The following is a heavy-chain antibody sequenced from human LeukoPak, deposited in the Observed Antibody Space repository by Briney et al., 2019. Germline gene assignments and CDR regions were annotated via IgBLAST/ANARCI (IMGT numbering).Heavy chain of an antibody. CDR2: IYSSGST. D-gene: IGHD2-15*01. CDR3: ARVLGSGYSDY. Sequence: SETLSLTCTVSGGSISSYYWSWIRQPPXXXXEWLGYIYSSGSTNYNPSLKSRVTVSVDASKKQFSLKLSSVTAADTAVYYCARVLGSGYSDYWGQGTLVTVSS. CDR1: GGSISSYY. V-gene: IGHV4-59*01. J-gene: IGHJ4*02.